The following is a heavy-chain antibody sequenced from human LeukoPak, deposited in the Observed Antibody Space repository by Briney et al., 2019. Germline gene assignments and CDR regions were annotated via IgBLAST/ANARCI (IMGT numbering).Heavy chain of an antibody. J-gene: IGHJ3*02. Sequence: ASVKVSCKASGYSFTSYAISWVRQAPGQGLEWMGWINTKTGNPTYAQGFTGRFVFSLDTSVSTAYLQISSLKAEDTAMYYCAHSSSWTHDAFDIWGQGTMVTVSS. D-gene: IGHD6-13*01. CDR2: INTKTGNP. V-gene: IGHV7-4-1*02. CDR1: GYSFTSYA. CDR3: AHSSSWTHDAFDI.